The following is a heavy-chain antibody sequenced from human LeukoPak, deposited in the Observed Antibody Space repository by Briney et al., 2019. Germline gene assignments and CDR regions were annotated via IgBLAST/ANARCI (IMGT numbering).Heavy chain of an antibody. CDR2: ISSGGSTI. Sequence: PGGSLRLSCSASGFTFSSYSMNWVRQAPGKGLEWVSYISSGGSTINYADSVKGRFTVSRDNAKNSLYLQMNSLRAEDTAVYFCATPYGASGRGFGYWGQGTLVTVSS. V-gene: IGHV3-48*04. CDR1: GFTFSSYS. CDR3: ATPYGASGRGFGY. J-gene: IGHJ4*02. D-gene: IGHD6-13*01.